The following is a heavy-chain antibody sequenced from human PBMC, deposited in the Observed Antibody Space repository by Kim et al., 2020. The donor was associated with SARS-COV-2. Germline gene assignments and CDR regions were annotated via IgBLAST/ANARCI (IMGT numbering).Heavy chain of an antibody. Sequence: GGSLRLSCAASGFTFSSYGMHWVRQAPGKGLEWVAVISYDGSNKYYADSVKGRFTISRDNSKNTLYLQMNSLRAEDTAVYYCAPTFTGYSSRTLDYWGQG. V-gene: IGHV3-30*03. CDR3: APTFTGYSSRTLDY. J-gene: IGHJ4*02. D-gene: IGHD6-13*01. CDR2: ISYDGSNK. CDR1: GFTFSSYG.